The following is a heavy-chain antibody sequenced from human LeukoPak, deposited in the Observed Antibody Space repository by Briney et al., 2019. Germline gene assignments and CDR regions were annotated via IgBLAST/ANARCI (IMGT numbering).Heavy chain of an antibody. J-gene: IGHJ5*02. CDR1: GGSISSGGYY. CDR2: IYYSGST. V-gene: IGHV4-31*03. D-gene: IGHD3-22*01. Sequence: SQTLSLTCTVSGGSISSGGYYWRWIRQHPGKGLEWIGYIYYSGSTYYNPSLKSRVTISVDTSKNQFSLKLSSVTAADTAVYYCARVGGMYDSSGSNWFDPWGQGTLVTVSS. CDR3: ARVGGMYDSSGSNWFDP.